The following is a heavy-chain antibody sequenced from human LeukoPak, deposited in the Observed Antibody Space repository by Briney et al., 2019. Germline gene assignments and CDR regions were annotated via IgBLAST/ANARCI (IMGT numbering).Heavy chain of an antibody. J-gene: IGHJ6*03. V-gene: IGHV4-4*09. Sequence: SETLSLTCTVSGGSISSYYWSWIRQPQGKGLEWIGYIYTGGSTNYNPSLKSRVTISADTSKNQFSLKLSSVTAADTAVYYCARLGVTMVRGVYYYYYMDVWGKGTTVTVSS. CDR2: IYTGGST. CDR3: ARLGVTMVRGVYYYYYMDV. CDR1: GGSISSYY. D-gene: IGHD3-10*01.